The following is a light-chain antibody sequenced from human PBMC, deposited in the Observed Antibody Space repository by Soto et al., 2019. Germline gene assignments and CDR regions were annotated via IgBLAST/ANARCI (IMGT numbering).Light chain of an antibody. CDR2: GAS. Sequence: EIVLTQSPGTLSLSPGERATLSCSASQSVARSSLTWYQQKPGQAPRVLFYGASNRATRIPDRLSGSGSGTYFTLTISRLEHEDFAVYYSQPYGSSPRTFGQGTKVEIK. CDR1: QSVARSS. V-gene: IGKV3-20*01. J-gene: IGKJ1*01. CDR3: QPYGSSPRT.